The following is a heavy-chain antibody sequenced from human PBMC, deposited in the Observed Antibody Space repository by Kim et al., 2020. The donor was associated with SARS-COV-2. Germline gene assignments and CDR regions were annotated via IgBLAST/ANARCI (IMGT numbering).Heavy chain of an antibody. V-gene: IGHV1-46*01. Sequence: FQGRVTMTRDTSTSTVYMELSSLRSEDTAVYYCARDNKVSRYSGEYFQHWGQGTLVTVSS. D-gene: IGHD2-21*01. CDR3: ARDNKVSRYSGEYFQH. J-gene: IGHJ1*01.